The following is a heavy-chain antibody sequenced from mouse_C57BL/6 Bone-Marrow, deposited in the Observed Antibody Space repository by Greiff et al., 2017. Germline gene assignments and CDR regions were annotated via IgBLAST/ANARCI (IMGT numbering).Heavy chain of an antibody. D-gene: IGHD2-2*01. CDR2: IDPSDSYT. CDR3: TTKGVTDLYYFDY. Sequence: QVQLQQPGAELVMPGASVKLSCKASGYTFTSYWMHWVKQRPGQGLEWIGEIDPSDSYTNYNQKFKGKSTLTVDKSSSTAYMQLSSLTSEDSAVYYCTTKGVTDLYYFDYWGQGTTLTVSS. J-gene: IGHJ2*01. V-gene: IGHV1-69*01. CDR1: GYTFTSYW.